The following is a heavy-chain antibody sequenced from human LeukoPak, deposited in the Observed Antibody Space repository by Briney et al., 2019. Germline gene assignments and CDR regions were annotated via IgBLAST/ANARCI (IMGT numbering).Heavy chain of an antibody. J-gene: IGHJ4*02. CDR1: GFTFSSYA. CDR2: IGTTTDHI. Sequence: GGSLRLPCAASGFTFSSYAMSWVRQAPGKGLEWVSCIGTTTDHIYYADSVKGRFTISRDNAKNSLYLQMNSLKVEDTAVYYCAREVVGATPDYWGQGTLVTVSS. D-gene: IGHD1-26*01. V-gene: IGHV3-21*01. CDR3: AREVVGATPDY.